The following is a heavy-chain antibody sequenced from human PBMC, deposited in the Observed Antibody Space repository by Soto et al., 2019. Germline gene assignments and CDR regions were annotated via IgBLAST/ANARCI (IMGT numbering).Heavy chain of an antibody. CDR3: TTLGYGDYYYYYGMDV. CDR1: GFTFSIYI. Sequence: KPGGSLGLSCAAPGFTFSIYIMNWARQAPGKGLEWVGRIKSKTDGGTTDYAAPVKGRFTISRDDSKNTLYLQMNSLKTEDTAVYYCTTLGYGDYYYYYGMDVWGQGTTVTVSS. CDR2: IKSKTDGGTT. D-gene: IGHD4-17*01. V-gene: IGHV3-15*07. J-gene: IGHJ6*02.